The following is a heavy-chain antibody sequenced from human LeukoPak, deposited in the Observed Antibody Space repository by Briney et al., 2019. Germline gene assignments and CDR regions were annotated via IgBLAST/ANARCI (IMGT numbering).Heavy chain of an antibody. Sequence: GGSLRLSCAASGFTFSSYSMNWVRQAPGKGLEWVSYISSSSSTIYYADSVKGRFTISRDNAKNSLYLHMKSLKDEDTAVYYCARGALDFDYWGQGTLVTVSS. V-gene: IGHV3-48*02. CDR3: ARGALDFDY. CDR2: ISSSSSTI. J-gene: IGHJ4*02. CDR1: GFTFSSYS.